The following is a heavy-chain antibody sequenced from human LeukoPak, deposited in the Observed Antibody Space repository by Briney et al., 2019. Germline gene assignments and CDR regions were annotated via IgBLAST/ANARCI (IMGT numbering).Heavy chain of an antibody. Sequence: GGSLRLSCAAPEFTVCSSYMSWVREAPGKGVEWVSVIYSDGSTYYADSVKGRFTISRDNSKNTLYLQMNSLRAEDTAVYYCAKDLGDTIFGAPADNYWGQGTLVTVSS. CDR2: IYSDGST. D-gene: IGHD3-3*01. J-gene: IGHJ4*02. CDR1: EFTVCSSY. CDR3: AKDLGDTIFGAPADNY. V-gene: IGHV3-53*05.